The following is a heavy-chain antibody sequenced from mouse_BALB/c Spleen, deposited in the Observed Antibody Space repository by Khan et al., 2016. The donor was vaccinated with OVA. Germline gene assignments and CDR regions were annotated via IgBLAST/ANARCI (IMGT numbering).Heavy chain of an antibody. V-gene: IGHV11-2*02. Sequence: EVQLLETGGGLVQPGGSRGLSCEGSGFTFSGFWMSWVRQTPGKTLEWIGDLNSDGSAINYAPSIKDRFTIFRDNDKSTLYLQMSNVRSEDTATYFCMTYYRYWGQGTTLTVSS. CDR3: MTYYRY. CDR2: LNSDGSAI. CDR1: GFTFSGFW. D-gene: IGHD2-14*01. J-gene: IGHJ2*01.